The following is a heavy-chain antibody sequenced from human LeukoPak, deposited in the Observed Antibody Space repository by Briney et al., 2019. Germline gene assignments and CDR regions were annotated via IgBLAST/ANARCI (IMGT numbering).Heavy chain of an antibody. J-gene: IGHJ5*02. CDR1: GGTFSSYA. V-gene: IGHV1-69*13. CDR2: IIPIFGTA. D-gene: IGHD3-10*01. Sequence: SVKVSCKASGGTFSSYAISWVRQAPGQGLEWMGGIIPIFGTANYAQKFQGRVTITADESTSTAYMELSRLRSDDTAVYYCARDWATYYYGSGTNWFDPWGQGTLVTVSS. CDR3: ARDWATYYYGSGTNWFDP.